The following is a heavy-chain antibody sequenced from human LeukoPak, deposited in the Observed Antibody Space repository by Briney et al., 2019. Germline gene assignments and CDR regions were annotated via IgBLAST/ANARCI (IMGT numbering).Heavy chain of an antibody. D-gene: IGHD3-9*01. J-gene: IGHJ5*02. CDR2: INHSGST. V-gene: IGHV4-34*01. CDR1: GGSFSGYY. Sequence: SETLSLTCAVYGGSFSGYYWSWIRQPPGKGLEWIGEINHSGSTNYNPSLKSRVTISVDTSKNQFSLKPSSVTAADTAVYYCASMPVDILTGYYNWFDPWGQGTLVTVSS. CDR3: ASMPVDILTGYYNWFDP.